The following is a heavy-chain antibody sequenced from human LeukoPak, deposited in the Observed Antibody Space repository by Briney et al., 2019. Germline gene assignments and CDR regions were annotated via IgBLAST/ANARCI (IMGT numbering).Heavy chain of an antibody. J-gene: IGHJ6*03. CDR2: IYHSGST. CDR3: ARGLVGRGYGSGSYYYYYYMDV. D-gene: IGHD3-10*01. Sequence: SETLSLTCTVSGGSISSYYWSWIRQPPGKGLEWIGYIYHSGSTNYNPSLKSRVTISVDTSKNQFSLKLSSVTAAATAVYYCARGLVGRGYGSGSYYYYYYMDVWGKGTTVTISS. CDR1: GGSISSYY. V-gene: IGHV4-59*01.